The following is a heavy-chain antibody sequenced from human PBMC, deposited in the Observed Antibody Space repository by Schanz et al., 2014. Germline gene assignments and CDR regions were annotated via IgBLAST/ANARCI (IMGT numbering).Heavy chain of an antibody. CDR2: ITYNGGTI. CDR3: ARDRRNADLDY. Sequence: EVHLVESGGGLVQPGGSLRLSCAASGITFSSHSFNWVRQAPGKGLEWISYITYNGGTIYYADSVKGRFTISRDNAKISLYLKMHSLGAEDTSLYACARDRRNADLDYWGQGTLVTVSS. J-gene: IGHJ4*02. D-gene: IGHD1-1*01. CDR1: GITFSSHS. V-gene: IGHV3-48*01.